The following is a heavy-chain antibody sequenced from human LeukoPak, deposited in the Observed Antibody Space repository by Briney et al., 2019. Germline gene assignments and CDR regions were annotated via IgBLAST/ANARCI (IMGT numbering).Heavy chain of an antibody. V-gene: IGHV3-23*01. Sequence: GGPLRLSCAASGFTFSSYAMSWVRQAPGKGLEWVSAISGSGGSTYYADSVKGRFTISRDNSKNTLYLQMNSLRAEDTAVYYCAKGAELYYYYGMDVWGQGTTVTVSS. J-gene: IGHJ6*02. D-gene: IGHD1-26*01. CDR3: AKGAELYYYYGMDV. CDR1: GFTFSSYA. CDR2: ISGSGGST.